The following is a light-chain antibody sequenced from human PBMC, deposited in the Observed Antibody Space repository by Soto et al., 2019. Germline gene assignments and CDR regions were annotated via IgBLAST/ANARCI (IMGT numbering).Light chain of an antibody. CDR2: ENN. CDR3: GTWDSSLSAVV. Sequence: QSVLTQPPSVSAAPGQKVTISCSGRSSNIGNNYVSWYQQLPGTAPKLLIYENNKRPSGIPDRFSGSKSGTSATLGITGLQTGAEADYYCGTWDSSLSAVVFGGGTKLTVL. V-gene: IGLV1-51*02. CDR1: SSNIGNNY. J-gene: IGLJ2*01.